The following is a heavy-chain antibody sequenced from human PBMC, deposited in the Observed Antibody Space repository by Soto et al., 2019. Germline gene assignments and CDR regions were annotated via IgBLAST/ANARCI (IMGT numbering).Heavy chain of an antibody. CDR3: AKVGYGDGRDWFDP. D-gene: IGHD4-17*01. CDR1: GFTFSNYT. J-gene: IGHJ5*02. V-gene: IGHV3-23*01. CDR2: ISGSGDST. Sequence: EVQLLESGGGLVQPGGSLRLSCATSGFTFSNYTMNWVRQAPGKGLEWVSGISGSGDSTYSADSVKGRFTISRDNSKNTLYLQMNSLRVEDTAVYYCAKVGYGDGRDWFDPWGQGTLVTVSS.